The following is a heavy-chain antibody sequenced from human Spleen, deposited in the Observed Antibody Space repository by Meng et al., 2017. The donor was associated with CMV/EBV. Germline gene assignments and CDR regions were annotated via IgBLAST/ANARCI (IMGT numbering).Heavy chain of an antibody. D-gene: IGHD6-6*01. CDR2: ISSSGSTI. CDR1: GFTFSSYE. Sequence: GGSLRLSCAASGFTFSSYEMNWVRQAPGKGLEWVSYISSSGSTIYSADSVKGRFTISRDNAKNSLYLQMNGLRAEDTAVYYCASVGSSSSLDYWGQGTLVTVSS. J-gene: IGHJ4*02. V-gene: IGHV3-48*03. CDR3: ASVGSSSSLDY.